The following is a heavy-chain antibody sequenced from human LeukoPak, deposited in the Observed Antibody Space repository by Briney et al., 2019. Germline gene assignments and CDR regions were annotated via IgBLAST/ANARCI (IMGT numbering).Heavy chain of an antibody. D-gene: IGHD3-22*01. CDR2: ISSSSSTI. CDR1: GFTFSSYS. Sequence: PGGSLRLSCAASGFTFSSYSMNWVRQAPGKGLEWVSYISSSSSTIYYADSVKGRFTISRDNAKNSLYLQMNSLRAEDTAVYYCARDRRGGYYRALDYWGQGTLVTVSS. V-gene: IGHV3-48*04. J-gene: IGHJ4*02. CDR3: ARDRRGGYYRALDY.